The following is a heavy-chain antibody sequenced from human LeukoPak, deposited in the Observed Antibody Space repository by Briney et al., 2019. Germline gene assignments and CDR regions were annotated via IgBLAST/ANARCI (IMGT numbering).Heavy chain of an antibody. CDR3: ARAHWFLDYGDHPAVRNWFDP. CDR1: GGSISSVTYC. CDR2: MYFGGNT. Sequence: SETLSLTCTVSGGSISSVTYCGGWIRQPPGKGLEWVGHMYFGGNTFYNPALNSRVTISEDTSKNQSSLKLSSVPAADTAFYYCARAHWFLDYGDHPAVRNWFDPWGQGTLVTVSS. V-gene: IGHV4-39*07. D-gene: IGHD4-17*01. J-gene: IGHJ5*02.